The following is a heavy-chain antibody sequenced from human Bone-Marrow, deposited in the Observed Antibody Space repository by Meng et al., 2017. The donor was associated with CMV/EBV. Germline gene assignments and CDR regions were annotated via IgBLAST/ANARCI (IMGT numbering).Heavy chain of an antibody. D-gene: IGHD6-6*01. Sequence: GESLKISWAASGFTFSSYDMHWVRQAPGKGLEWVTFIRFDGSNKYYADSVKGRFTISRDNSKNTLYLQMNSLRAEDTALYYCAKIVEALEVRPGGYYFDYWGQGTLVTVSS. CDR2: IRFDGSNK. CDR3: AKIVEALEVRPGGYYFDY. V-gene: IGHV3-30*02. CDR1: GFTFSSYD. J-gene: IGHJ4*02.